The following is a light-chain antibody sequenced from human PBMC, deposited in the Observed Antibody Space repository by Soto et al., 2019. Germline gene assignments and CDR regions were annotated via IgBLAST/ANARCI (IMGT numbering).Light chain of an antibody. CDR3: SSYAGSIYV. V-gene: IGLV2-8*01. CDR1: SSDVGGYNY. J-gene: IGLJ1*01. CDR2: EVS. Sequence: QSALTQPPSASGSPGHSVTISCTGTSSDVGGYNYVSWYQQHPGKAPKLMIYEVSNRPSGVPDRFSGSKSGNTASLTVSGLQAEDAADYYCSSYAGSIYVFGTGTKVTVL.